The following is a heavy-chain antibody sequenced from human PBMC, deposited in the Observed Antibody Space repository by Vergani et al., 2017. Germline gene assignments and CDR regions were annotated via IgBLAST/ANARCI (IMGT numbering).Heavy chain of an antibody. CDR1: GYTFTSYA. V-gene: IGHV1-69*11. D-gene: IGHD3-3*01. Sequence: QVQLVQSGAEVQKPGASVKVSCKASGYTFTSYAMHWVRQAPGQRLEWMGWIIPILGTANYAQKFQGRVTITADESTSTASMELSSLRSEDTAVYYCARTYYDFWSGYHKTYYFDYWGQGTLVTVSS. J-gene: IGHJ4*02. CDR2: IIPILGTA. CDR3: ARTYYDFWSGYHKTYYFDY.